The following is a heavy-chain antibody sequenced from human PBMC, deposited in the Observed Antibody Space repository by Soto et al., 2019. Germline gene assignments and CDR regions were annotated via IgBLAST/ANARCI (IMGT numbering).Heavy chain of an antibody. CDR2: ISAYNGNT. J-gene: IGHJ4*02. D-gene: IGHD1-26*01. Sequence: QVQLVQSGAEVKKPGASVKVSCKASGYTFTSYGISWVRQAPGQGLEWMGWISAYNGNTNYAQKLQGRVTMTTDTSTRTGYMELRSLRSDDTAVYYCARDHRRGSGSYLEYFDYWGQGTLVTVSS. V-gene: IGHV1-18*01. CDR3: ARDHRRGSGSYLEYFDY. CDR1: GYTFTSYG.